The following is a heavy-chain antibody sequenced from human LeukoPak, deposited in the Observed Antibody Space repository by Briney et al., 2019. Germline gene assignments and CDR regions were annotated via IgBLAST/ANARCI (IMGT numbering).Heavy chain of an antibody. CDR1: GFTFSSYA. J-gene: IGHJ4*02. V-gene: IGHV3-30-3*01. CDR3: ARDRPHYYDSSGYDY. D-gene: IGHD3-22*01. Sequence: PGGSLRLSCAASGFTFSSYAMHWVRQAPGKGLEWVAVISYDGSNKYYADSVKGRFTISRDNSKNTLYLQMNSLRAEDTAVYYCARDRPHYYDSSGYDYWVQGTLVTVSS. CDR2: ISYDGSNK.